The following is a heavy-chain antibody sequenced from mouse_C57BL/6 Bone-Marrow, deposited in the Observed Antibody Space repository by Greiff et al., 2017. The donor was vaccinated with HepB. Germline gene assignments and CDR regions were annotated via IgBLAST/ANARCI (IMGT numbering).Heavy chain of an antibody. V-gene: IGHV5-12*01. J-gene: IGHJ4*01. Sequence: EVKLMESGGGLVQPGGSLKLSCAASGFTFSDYYMYWVRQTPEKRLEWVAYISNGGGSTYYPDTVKGRFTISRDNAKNTLYLQMSSLKSEDTAMYYCARHYYYGSSYPYYYAMDYWGQGTSVTVSS. CDR1: GFTFSDYY. CDR2: ISNGGGST. CDR3: ARHYYYGSSYPYYYAMDY. D-gene: IGHD1-1*01.